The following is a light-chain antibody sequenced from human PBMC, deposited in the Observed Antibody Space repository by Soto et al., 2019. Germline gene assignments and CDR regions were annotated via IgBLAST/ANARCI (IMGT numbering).Light chain of an antibody. V-gene: IGLV2-14*01. J-gene: IGLJ1*01. CDR1: SSDVGGYNF. CDR2: EVT. CDR3: SSYPSRDTRV. Sequence: QSALTQPDSMSGSPGQSITISCTGTSSDVGGYNFVSWYQQHPDKAPKLMLYEVTKRPSGVSDRFSGSKAGNTASLTSPGLQTEYEADYYCSSYPSRDTRVFGTGTKVTVL.